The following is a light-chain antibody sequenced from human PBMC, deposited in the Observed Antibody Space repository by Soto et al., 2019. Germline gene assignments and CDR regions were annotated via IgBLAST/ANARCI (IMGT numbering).Light chain of an antibody. J-gene: IGKJ2*01. CDR3: QQYGSSPMYT. Sequence: EIVLTQSPGTLSLSPGERATLSCRASQSLSSNSLAWYQHKPGQAPRLLIYGASSRATGIPDRFSGSGSGTDLTLTISRLEPEDLAVYYCQQYGSSPMYTFGQGTKLQIK. CDR1: QSLSSNS. V-gene: IGKV3-20*01. CDR2: GAS.